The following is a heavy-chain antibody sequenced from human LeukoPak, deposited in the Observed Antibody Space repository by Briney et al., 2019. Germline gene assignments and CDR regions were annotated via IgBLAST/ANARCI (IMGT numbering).Heavy chain of an antibody. J-gene: IGHJ6*04. D-gene: IGHD6-13*01. CDR2: IIPIFGTA. CDR1: GGTFISYA. V-gene: IGHV1-69*01. Sequence: SVKVSCKASGGTFISYAISWVRQAPGQGLEWMGGIIPIFGTANYAQKFQGRVTITADESTSTAYMELSSLRSEDTAVYYCASREDAAAPGFYGMDVWGKGTTVTVSS. CDR3: ASREDAAAPGFYGMDV.